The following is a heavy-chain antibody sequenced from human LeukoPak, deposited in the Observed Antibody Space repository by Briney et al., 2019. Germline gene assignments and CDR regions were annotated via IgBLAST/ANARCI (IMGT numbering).Heavy chain of an antibody. V-gene: IGHV4-39*02. J-gene: IGHJ4*02. Sequence: SETLSLTCTVSGGSISSSSYYWGWIRQPPGTGLEWLGSIYYSGSTYYNPSLKSRVTISVDTSKNQFSLKLSSVTAADTAVYYCAREGVWFGESYFDYWGQGTLVTVSS. D-gene: IGHD3-10*01. CDR1: GGSISSSSYY. CDR2: IYYSGST. CDR3: AREGVWFGESYFDY.